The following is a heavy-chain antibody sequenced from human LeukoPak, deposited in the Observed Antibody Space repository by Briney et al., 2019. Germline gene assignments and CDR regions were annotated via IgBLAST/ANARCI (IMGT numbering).Heavy chain of an antibody. D-gene: IGHD2-15*01. J-gene: IGHJ4*02. CDR1: GYTLTTYG. CDR3: ASSGCSGGTCYFPDY. CDR2: ISAYNGNT. Sequence: VASVKVSCKASGYTLTTYGISWVRQAPGQGLEWMGWISAYNGNTNYAQKLQGRVTMTTDTSTSTAYMELRSLRSDDTAVYYCASSGCSGGTCYFPDYWGQGTLVTVSS. V-gene: IGHV1-18*01.